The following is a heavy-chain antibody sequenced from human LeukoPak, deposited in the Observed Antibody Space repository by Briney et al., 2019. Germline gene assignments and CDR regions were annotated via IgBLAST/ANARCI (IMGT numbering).Heavy chain of an antibody. J-gene: IGHJ5*02. V-gene: IGHV4-59*08. CDR3: ARVDVVVPAAIAWFDP. CDR1: GGSISSYY. Sequence: SETLSLTCTVSGGSISSYYWSWIRQPPGKGLEWIGYIYYSGSTNYNPSLKSRVTISVDTSKNQFSLKLSSVTAADTAVYYCARVDVVVPAAIAWFDPWGQGTLVTVSS. CDR2: IYYSGST. D-gene: IGHD2-2*01.